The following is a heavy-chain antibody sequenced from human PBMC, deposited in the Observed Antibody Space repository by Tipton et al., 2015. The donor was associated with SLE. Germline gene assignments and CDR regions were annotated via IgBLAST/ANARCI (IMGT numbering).Heavy chain of an antibody. CDR3: ARASLGGGLDY. J-gene: IGHJ4*02. D-gene: IGHD2-15*01. V-gene: IGHV3-48*03. CDR2: ISSSGSTI. Sequence: SLRLSCAASGFTFSSYEMNWVRQAPGKGLEWVSYISSSGSTIYYADSVKGRFTISRDNAKNSLYLQMNSLRAEDTAVYYCARASLGGGLDYWGQGTLVTVSS. CDR1: GFTFSSYE.